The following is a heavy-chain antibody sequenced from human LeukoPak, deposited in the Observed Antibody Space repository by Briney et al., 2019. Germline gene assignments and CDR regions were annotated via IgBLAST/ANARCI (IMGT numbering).Heavy chain of an antibody. CDR2: INHSVST. V-gene: IGHV4-34*01. Sequence: SETLSLTCAVYGESFSGYYWSWIRQPPAKGLEWSGEINHSVSTNYNPTLTSRVTIPVYKSTNKFSCKLSSVTAGDTAVYYCARVTVGDYYYYYMDVWGKGTTVSVSS. D-gene: IGHD1-14*01. J-gene: IGHJ6*03. CDR3: ARVTVGDYYYYYMDV. CDR1: GESFSGYY.